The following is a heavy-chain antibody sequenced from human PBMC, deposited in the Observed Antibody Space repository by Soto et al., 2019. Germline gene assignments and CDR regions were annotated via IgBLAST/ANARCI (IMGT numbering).Heavy chain of an antibody. CDR2: IFYSGST. CDR1: GGSISNYY. V-gene: IGHV4-59*01. Sequence: SETLSLTCTVSGGSISNYYWSWMRQPPGKGLEWIGHIFYSGSTNYNPALKSRVTISVDTSKNQFSLKLSSVTAADTAVYYCARDSGYNYGYFRWFDPWGQGTLVTVSS. CDR3: ARDSGYNYGYFRWFDP. J-gene: IGHJ5*02. D-gene: IGHD5-18*01.